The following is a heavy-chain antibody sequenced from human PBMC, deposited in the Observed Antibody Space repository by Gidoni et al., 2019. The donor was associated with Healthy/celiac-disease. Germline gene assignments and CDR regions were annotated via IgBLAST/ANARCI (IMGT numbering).Heavy chain of an antibody. D-gene: IGHD6-19*01. CDR2: IKQDGSEK. CDR3: ARHVGGSSGWAKFDY. Sequence: EVQLVEAGGGLVQPGGSLRLSCAASGCTFSSHWMSWVRQAPGKGREWVANIKQDGSEKYYVDSVKGRFTISRDNAKNSLYLQMNSLRAEDTAVYYCARHVGGSSGWAKFDYWGQGTLVTVSS. CDR1: GCTFSSHW. V-gene: IGHV3-7*05. J-gene: IGHJ4*02.